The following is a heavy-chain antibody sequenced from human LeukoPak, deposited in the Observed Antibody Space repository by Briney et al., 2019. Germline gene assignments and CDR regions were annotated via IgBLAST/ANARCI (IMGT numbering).Heavy chain of an antibody. V-gene: IGHV1-69*04. CDR1: GGTFSSYA. J-gene: IGHJ5*02. Sequence: WASVKVSCKASGGTFSSYAISWVRQAPGQGLEWMGRIIPILGIANYAQKFQGRVTITADKSTSTAYMELSSLRSEDTAVYYCASTTKYYYDSSGLNGWFDPWGQGTLVTVSS. D-gene: IGHD3-22*01. CDR3: ASTTKYYYDSSGLNGWFDP. CDR2: IIPILGIA.